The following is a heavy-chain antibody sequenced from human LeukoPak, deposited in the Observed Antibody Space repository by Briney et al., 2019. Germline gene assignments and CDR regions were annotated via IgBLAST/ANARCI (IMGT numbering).Heavy chain of an antibody. CDR2: IVVGSGNT. J-gene: IGHJ4*02. CDR3: AADLLYSNSTSPFDY. CDR1: GFTFTNFA. Sequence: SVKVSCKASGFTFTNFAMQWVRQARGQRLEWIGWIVVGSGNTNYAQKFQERVTITRDMSTTTAYMELSSLRSEDTAVYYCAADLLYSNSTSPFDYWGQGTLVTVSS. V-gene: IGHV1-58*02. D-gene: IGHD4-11*01.